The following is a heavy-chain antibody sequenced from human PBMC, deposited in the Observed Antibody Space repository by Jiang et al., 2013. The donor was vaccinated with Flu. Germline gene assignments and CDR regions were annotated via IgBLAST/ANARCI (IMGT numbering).Heavy chain of an antibody. D-gene: IGHD6-19*01. CDR3: AEGGDGSGFYVFYY. CDR2: VSTGGNT. CDR1: GASVSSGGYH. Sequence: GLVKPSETLSLTCSVSGASVSSGGYHWSWIRQTPGEGLEWIGYVSTGGNTNYNPSLKSRVSISKDTSENQFSLKLTSMTAADTAVYYCAEGGDGSGFYVFYYWGQGTLVNVSS. V-gene: IGHV4-61*08. J-gene: IGHJ4*02.